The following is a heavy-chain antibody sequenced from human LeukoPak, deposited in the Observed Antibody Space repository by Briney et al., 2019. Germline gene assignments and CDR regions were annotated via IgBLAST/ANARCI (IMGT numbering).Heavy chain of an antibody. D-gene: IGHD2-2*01. CDR1: GHTFTSYD. CDR2: MNPNSGNT. V-gene: IGHV1-8*03. Sequence: ASVKVSCKASGHTFTSYDINWVRQATGQGLEWMGWMNPNSGNTGYAQKFQGRVTITRNTSISTAYMELSSLRSEDTALYYCAREKIGDCSTTNCHLGGLFDSWGQGSLLTVSS. J-gene: IGHJ5*01. CDR3: AREKIGDCSTTNCHLGGLFDS.